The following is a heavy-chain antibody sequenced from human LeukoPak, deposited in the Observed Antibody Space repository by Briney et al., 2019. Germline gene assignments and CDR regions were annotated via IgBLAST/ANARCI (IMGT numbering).Heavy chain of an antibody. V-gene: IGHV4-4*07. CDR3: ARRDISSGWSFDY. D-gene: IGHD6-19*01. Sequence: PSDTLFLTCTVCGGSISNYHRSWIRQPAGKGLEGIGQIHTSGSNNYNPPLKSRVSMSIDTTEDQVSLTIRSVTAADTAFYYCARRDISSGWSFDYWGQGTLVTVSS. CDR1: GGSISNYH. J-gene: IGHJ4*02. CDR2: IHTSGSN.